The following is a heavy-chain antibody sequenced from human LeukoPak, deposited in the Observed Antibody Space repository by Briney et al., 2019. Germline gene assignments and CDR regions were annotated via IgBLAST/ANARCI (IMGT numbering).Heavy chain of an antibody. Sequence: PGGSLRLSCAASGFTFSSYGMNWVRQAPGKGLEWVAFIRYDGSIKYSADSVKGRFSISRDNSKNSLYLQMNSLRREDTALYYCVKGGGGLATITSLQYWGQGTLVTVSS. D-gene: IGHD5-24*01. CDR1: GFTFSSYG. CDR2: IRYDGSIK. V-gene: IGHV3-30*02. CDR3: VKGGGGLATITSLQY. J-gene: IGHJ4*02.